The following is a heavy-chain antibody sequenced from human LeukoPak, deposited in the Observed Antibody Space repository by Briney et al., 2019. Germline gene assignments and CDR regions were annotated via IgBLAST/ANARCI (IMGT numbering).Heavy chain of an antibody. CDR1: GYTFTSHW. CDR3: AKAPRNSSTMLDY. Sequence: ASVKVSFKASGYTFTSHWIQWVRQAPGQGLEWMGLINPNDGSVAYAHSFQGRVAMTRDTSTSIAYMDLSSLRSEDTAMYYCAKAPRNSSTMLDYWGQGTLLTVSS. V-gene: IGHV1-46*01. J-gene: IGHJ4*02. CDR2: INPNDGSV. D-gene: IGHD6-13*01.